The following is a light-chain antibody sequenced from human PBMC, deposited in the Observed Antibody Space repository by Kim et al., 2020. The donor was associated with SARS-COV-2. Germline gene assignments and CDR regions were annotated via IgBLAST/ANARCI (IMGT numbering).Light chain of an antibody. Sequence: SPGERATLSCRASESVTSNLAWYQQRPGQAPRLLIYRTSARAPGIPARFSGSGSGTEFTLTISSLQSEDFAVYYCQQYNNWPLTFGGGTKVDIK. J-gene: IGKJ4*01. CDR3: QQYNNWPLT. CDR1: ESVTSN. CDR2: RTS. V-gene: IGKV3-15*01.